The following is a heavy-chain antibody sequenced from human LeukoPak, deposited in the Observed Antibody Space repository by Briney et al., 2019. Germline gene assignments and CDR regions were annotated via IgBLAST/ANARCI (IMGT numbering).Heavy chain of an antibody. Sequence: PGGSLRLSCATSGFIFSRYWMSWVRQAPGKGLEWVANINQDESERNYVDSVKGRFTISRDNSKNTLYLQMNSLRAEDTAVYYCARAKGYSSGWLFDYWGQGTLVTVSS. V-gene: IGHV3-7*01. CDR1: GFIFSRYW. CDR2: INQDESER. J-gene: IGHJ4*02. CDR3: ARAKGYSSGWLFDY. D-gene: IGHD6-19*01.